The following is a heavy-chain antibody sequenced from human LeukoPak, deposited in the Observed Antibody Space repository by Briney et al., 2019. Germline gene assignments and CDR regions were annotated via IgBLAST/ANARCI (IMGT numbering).Heavy chain of an antibody. Sequence: SETLSLTCAVYGGSFSGYYWGWIRQPPGKGLEWIGSIYHSGSTYYNPSLKSRVTISVDTSKNQFSLKLSSVTAADTAVYYCARRPWLWFGETHYYMDVWGKGTTVTVSS. CDR2: IYHSGST. D-gene: IGHD3-10*01. J-gene: IGHJ6*03. CDR3: ARRPWLWFGETHYYMDV. V-gene: IGHV4-38-2*01. CDR1: GGSFSGYY.